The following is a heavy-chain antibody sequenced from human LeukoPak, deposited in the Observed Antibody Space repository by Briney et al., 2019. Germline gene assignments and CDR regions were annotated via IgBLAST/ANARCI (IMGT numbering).Heavy chain of an antibody. CDR1: GGSISSSNW. CDR2: IYHSGNT. J-gene: IGHJ4*02. CDR3: ASALPFQLVH. D-gene: IGHD6-13*01. V-gene: IGHV4-4*02. Sequence: PSETLSLTCADSGGSISSSNWWSWVRQPPGKGLEWIGEIYHSGNTNYNPSLKSRVTMSVDRSKNQFSLKLSSVTAADTAVYYCASALPFQLVHWGQGTLVTVSS.